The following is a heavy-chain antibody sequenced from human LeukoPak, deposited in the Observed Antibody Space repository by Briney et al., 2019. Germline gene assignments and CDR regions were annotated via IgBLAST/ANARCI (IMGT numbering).Heavy chain of an antibody. D-gene: IGHD4-17*01. Sequence: GGSLRLSCAASGFTFSSYGMHWVRQAPGKGLEWQAFISYDGSNKYYADSVKGRFTISRDNSKNTLYLQMNSLRAEDTAVYYCAKDPNDYGDRDYYYYGMDVWGQGTTVTVAS. CDR1: GFTFSSYG. CDR2: ISYDGSNK. V-gene: IGHV3-30*18. J-gene: IGHJ6*02. CDR3: AKDPNDYGDRDYYYYGMDV.